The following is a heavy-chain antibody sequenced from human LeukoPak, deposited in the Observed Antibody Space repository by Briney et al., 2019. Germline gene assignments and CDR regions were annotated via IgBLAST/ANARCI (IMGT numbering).Heavy chain of an antibody. V-gene: IGHV3-7*01. CDR1: GFTFRRHW. D-gene: IGHD4-17*01. CDR2: IKQDGTE. CDR3: VRGPDYGDRLDYFDN. J-gene: IGHJ4*02. Sequence: GGSLRLSCAASGFTFRRHWMSWIRQAPGKGPEWVAHIKQDGTEYYVDSVKGRFIISRDNAKNSLYLQMNSLRAEDTAVYTCVRGPDYGDRLDYFDNWGQGTLVTVSS.